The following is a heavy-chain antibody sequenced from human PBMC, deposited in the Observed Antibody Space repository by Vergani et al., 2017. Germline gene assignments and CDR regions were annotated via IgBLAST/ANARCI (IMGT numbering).Heavy chain of an antibody. V-gene: IGHV4-31*03. Sequence: QVQLQESGPGLVKPSQTLSLTCTVSGGSISRGGYYWSWIRQHPGKGLEWIGYIYYSGSTYYNPSLKSRVTISVDTSKNQFSLKLSSVTAADTAVYYCAXEGGSGSFAAYYYFGMDVWGQGTTGTVSS. CDR3: AXEGGSGSFAAYYYFGMDV. CDR1: GGSISRGGYY. CDR2: IYYSGST. J-gene: IGHJ6*02. D-gene: IGHD3-10*01.